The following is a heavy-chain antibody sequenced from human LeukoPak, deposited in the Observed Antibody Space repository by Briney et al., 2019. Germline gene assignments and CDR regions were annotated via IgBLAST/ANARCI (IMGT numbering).Heavy chain of an antibody. J-gene: IGHJ3*02. D-gene: IGHD2-2*01. V-gene: IGHV3-74*01. CDR2: IKGDESSI. CDR1: AFTFSSYW. CDR3: ASEICTSTSCGAFDI. Sequence: GGSLRLSCAASAFTFSSYWMHWVRQAPGKGLEWVSRIKGDESSINYADSVEGRFTISRDNAKNSLSLQMNSLRAEDTAVYYCASEICTSTSCGAFDIWGQGTMVTVSS.